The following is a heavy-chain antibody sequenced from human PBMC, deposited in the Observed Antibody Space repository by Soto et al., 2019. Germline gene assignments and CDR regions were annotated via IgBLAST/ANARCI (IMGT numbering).Heavy chain of an antibody. CDR3: AHRYALRGFDI. CDR2: IYWNDDK. CDR1: GFSLSTRALG. V-gene: IGHV2-5*01. D-gene: IGHD2-8*01. Sequence: QITLKESGPTLVKPTQTLTLTCTFSGFSLSTRALGVGWIRQAPGKALDWLALIYWNDDKRYSPSLRNSLTITKVTSKYRGVLTMTTIDHVDTATYYCAHRYALRGFDIWGQGTMVTVSS. J-gene: IGHJ3*02.